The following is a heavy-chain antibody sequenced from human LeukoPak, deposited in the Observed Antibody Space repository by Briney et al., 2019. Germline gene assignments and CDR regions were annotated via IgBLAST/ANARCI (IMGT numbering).Heavy chain of an antibody. CDR3: ANEIRPNDY. Sequence: PGGSLRLSCIASGFTFSNYAMSWVRQAPGKGLEWVSTISGGGGITYYADSVRGRFTISRDNSKNTLYLQMNSLRAEDTAVYYCANEIRPNDYWGQGTQVTVSS. CDR2: ISGGGGIT. V-gene: IGHV3-23*01. J-gene: IGHJ4*02. D-gene: IGHD4-17*01. CDR1: GFTFSNYA.